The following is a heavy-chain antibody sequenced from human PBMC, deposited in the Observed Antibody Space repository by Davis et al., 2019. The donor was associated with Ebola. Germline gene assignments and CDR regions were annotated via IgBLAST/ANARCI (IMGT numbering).Heavy chain of an antibody. CDR2: IYYSGST. D-gene: IGHD4-11*01. CDR1: GGSISSGGYY. V-gene: IGHV4-31*03. J-gene: IGHJ5*02. CDR3: ARTGDYSNYRIWFDP. Sequence: SETLSLTCTVSGGSISSGGYYWSWIRQHPGKGLEWIGYIYYSGSTYYNPSLKSRVTISVDTSKNQFSLKLSSVTAADTAVYYCARTGDYSNYRIWFDPWGRGTLVTVSS.